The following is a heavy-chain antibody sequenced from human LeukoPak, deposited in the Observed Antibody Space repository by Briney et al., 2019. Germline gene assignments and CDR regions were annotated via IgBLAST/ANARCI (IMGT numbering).Heavy chain of an antibody. V-gene: IGHV3-23*01. Sequence: PGGSLRLSCGVSGFTLSEHAWSWVRQAPGEGLEWVAGIIDVGGTYYADSVKGRFTISRDSSKNTVYLQMNSLRAEDTATYYCVKDYCRGGNCPLPFFDSWGQGTLVTVSS. J-gene: IGHJ4*02. CDR1: GFTLSEHA. CDR2: IIDVGGT. CDR3: VKDYCRGGNCPLPFFDS. D-gene: IGHD2-15*01.